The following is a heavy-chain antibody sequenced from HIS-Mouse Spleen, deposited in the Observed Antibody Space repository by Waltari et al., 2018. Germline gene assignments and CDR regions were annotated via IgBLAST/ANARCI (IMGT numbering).Heavy chain of an antibody. CDR2: ISYDGSNK. D-gene: IGHD5-18*01. CDR1: GFTFISYA. Sequence: QVQLVESGGGVVQPGRSLRLACAASGFTFISYAMHWVRQAPGKGLEWVAVISYDGSNKYYADSVKGRFTISRDNSKNTLYLQMNSLRAEDTAVYYCARGFVDTAMVDYWGQGTLVTVSS. V-gene: IGHV3-30-3*01. J-gene: IGHJ4*02. CDR3: ARGFVDTAMVDY.